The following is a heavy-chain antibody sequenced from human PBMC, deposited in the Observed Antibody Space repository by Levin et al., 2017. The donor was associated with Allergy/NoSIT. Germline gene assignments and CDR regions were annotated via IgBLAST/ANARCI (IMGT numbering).Heavy chain of an antibody. CDR1: GFTFRSYA. CDR3: AKETGTGSPTQPDY. Sequence: LSLPCAASGFTFRSYAMSLVRQAPGKGLEWVSTINVSGSRRYYADSVKGRFTISRDNSKNTLYLQMNSLRAEDTALYYCAKETGTGSPTQPDYWGQGTLVTVSS. V-gene: IGHV3-23*01. J-gene: IGHJ4*02. D-gene: IGHD1-26*01. CDR2: INVSGSRR.